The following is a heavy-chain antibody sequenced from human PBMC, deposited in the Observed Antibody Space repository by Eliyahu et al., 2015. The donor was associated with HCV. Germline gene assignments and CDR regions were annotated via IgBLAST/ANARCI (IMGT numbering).Heavy chain of an antibody. CDR2: IKSKTDGGTT. Sequence: EVQLVESGGGLVKPGGSLRLSCAASGFTLXNAWMSWVRQAPGKGLEWVGRIKSKTDGGTTDYAAPVKGRFTISRDDSKNTLYLQMNSLKTEDTAVYYCTSFNYGDLLLDYWGQGTLVTVSS. CDR1: GFTLXNAW. D-gene: IGHD4-17*01. J-gene: IGHJ4*02. V-gene: IGHV3-15*01. CDR3: TSFNYGDLLLDY.